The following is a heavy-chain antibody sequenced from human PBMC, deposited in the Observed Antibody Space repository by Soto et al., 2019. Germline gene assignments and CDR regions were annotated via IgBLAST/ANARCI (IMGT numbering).Heavy chain of an antibody. D-gene: IGHD2-15*01. CDR1: GFTFSNAW. CDR3: TTGDLGYCSGGSCPNYYYGMDV. CDR2: IKSKTDGGTT. Sequence: PGGSLRLSCAASGFTFSNAWMSWVRQAPGKGLEWVGRIKSKTDGGTTDYAAPVKGRFTISRDDSKNTLYLQMNSLKTEDTAVYYCTTGDLGYCSGGSCPNYYYGMDVWGQGTTVTVSS. V-gene: IGHV3-15*01. J-gene: IGHJ6*02.